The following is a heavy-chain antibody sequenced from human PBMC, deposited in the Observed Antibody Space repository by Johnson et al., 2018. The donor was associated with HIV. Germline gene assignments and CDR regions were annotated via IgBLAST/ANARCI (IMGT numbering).Heavy chain of an antibody. CDR1: GFTFDDYA. Sequence: LVESGGGLVKPGGSLRLSCAASGFTFDDYAMHWVRQAPGKGLEWVSCISWNGGTIGYADSVKGRFTISRDNSKNTLYLQMNSLRAEDTAVYYCAREGVEGAFDIWGQGTMVTVSS. V-gene: IGHV3-9*01. CDR3: AREGVEGAFDI. J-gene: IGHJ3*02. CDR2: ISWNGGTI. D-gene: IGHD2-15*01.